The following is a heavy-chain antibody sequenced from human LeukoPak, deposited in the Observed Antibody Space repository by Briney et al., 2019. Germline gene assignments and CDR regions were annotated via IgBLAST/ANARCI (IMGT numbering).Heavy chain of an antibody. V-gene: IGHV3-48*03. CDR2: ISSSGSTI. D-gene: IGHD2-2*01. Sequence: QTGGSLRLSCAASGFTFSSYEMNWVRQAPGKGLEWVSYISSSGSTIYYADSVKGRFTISRDNAKNSLYLQMNSLRAEDTAVYYCARDPPGSTTYYYGMDVWGQGTMVTVSS. CDR1: GFTFSSYE. J-gene: IGHJ6*02. CDR3: ARDPPGSTTYYYGMDV.